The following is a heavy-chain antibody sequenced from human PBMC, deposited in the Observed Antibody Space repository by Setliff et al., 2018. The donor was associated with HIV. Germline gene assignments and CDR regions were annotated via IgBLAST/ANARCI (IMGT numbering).Heavy chain of an antibody. D-gene: IGHD3-9*01. J-gene: IGHJ3*02. CDR3: ARAGITIFWNAFDM. Sequence: SETLSLTCTVSGGSISSSDYYWSWIRQPPGKGLEWIGYMYYSGSTYYNPSLKSRLTISLDASKHQFSLKLSTVTAADTAVYYCARAGITIFWNAFDMWGQGTMVTVSS. V-gene: IGHV4-30-4*08. CDR1: GGSISSSDYY. CDR2: MYYSGST.